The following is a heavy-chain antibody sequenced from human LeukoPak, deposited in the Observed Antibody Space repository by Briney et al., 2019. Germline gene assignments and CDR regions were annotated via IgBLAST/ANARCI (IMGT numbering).Heavy chain of an antibody. J-gene: IGHJ5*02. V-gene: IGHV4-39*07. CDR3: ARGQGATVPQVGKNWFDP. D-gene: IGHD1-26*01. CDR2: IYYSGST. CDR1: GGSLSSSSYY. Sequence: SETLSLTCTVSGGSLSSSSYYWGWIRQPPGKGLEWIGSIYYSGSTYYNPSLKSRVTISVDTSKNQFSLKLSSVTAADTAIYYCARGQGATVPQVGKNWFDPWGQGTRVTVSS.